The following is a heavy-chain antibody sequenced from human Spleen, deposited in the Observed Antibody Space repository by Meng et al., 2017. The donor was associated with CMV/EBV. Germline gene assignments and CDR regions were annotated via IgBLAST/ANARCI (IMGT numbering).Heavy chain of an antibody. D-gene: IGHD3-3*01. V-gene: IGHV1-2*02. CDR1: GYTFTGYY. CDR2: INPNSGGT. CDR3: ARGTTIFGVVIPFDY. J-gene: IGHJ4*02. Sequence: SGYTFTGYYMHWVQQAPGQGLEWMGWINPNSGGTNYAQKFQGRVTMTRDTSISTAYMELSRLRSDDTAVYYCARGTTIFGVVIPFDYWGQGTLVTVSS.